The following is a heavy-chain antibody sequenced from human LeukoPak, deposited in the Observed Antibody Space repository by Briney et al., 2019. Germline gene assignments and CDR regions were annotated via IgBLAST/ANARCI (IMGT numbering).Heavy chain of an antibody. Sequence: GGTLRLSCVASGFPFNMYWMHWVRQAPGKGPMWVSHINGERSSTSYADSVKGRFTISRDNAKDTLYLQMNTLRADDTAVYYCARGGPQSTSPADYWGQGTLVSVSS. CDR1: GFPFNMYW. CDR3: ARGGPQSTSPADY. D-gene: IGHD2-2*01. V-gene: IGHV3-74*01. J-gene: IGHJ4*02. CDR2: INGERSST.